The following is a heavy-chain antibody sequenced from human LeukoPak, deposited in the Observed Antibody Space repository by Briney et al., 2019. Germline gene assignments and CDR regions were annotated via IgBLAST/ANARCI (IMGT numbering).Heavy chain of an antibody. CDR1: GFTFSGYW. CDR3: ARSGGSSSRGY. Sequence: GGSLRLSCAASGFTFSGYWMHWVRQAPGKGLVWVSHINTDGSSTTYADSVKGRLTISRDNAKNTLYLQMNSLRAEDTAVYYCARSGGSSSRGYWGQGTLVTVSS. J-gene: IGHJ4*02. D-gene: IGHD6-6*01. CDR2: INTDGSST. V-gene: IGHV3-74*01.